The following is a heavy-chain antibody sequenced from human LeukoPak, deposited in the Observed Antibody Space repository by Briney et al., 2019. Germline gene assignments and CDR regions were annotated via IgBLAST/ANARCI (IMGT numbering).Heavy chain of an antibody. CDR3: ARRDCTSTTCYAGSYYFDY. Sequence: SETLSLTCSVFGDSISSSSYYWGWRPPPPGKGLDWIGSIYYSGSSYYNPSLKSRVTISVDTSKNQFSLKLTSVTAADTAVYYCARRDCTSTTCYAGSYYFDYWGQGTLVTVSS. D-gene: IGHD2-2*01. J-gene: IGHJ4*02. V-gene: IGHV4-39*01. CDR2: IYYSGSS. CDR1: GDSISSSSYY.